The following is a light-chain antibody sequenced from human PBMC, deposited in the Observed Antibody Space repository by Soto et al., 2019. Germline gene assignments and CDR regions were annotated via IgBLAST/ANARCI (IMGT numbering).Light chain of an antibody. V-gene: IGLV2-14*01. CDR2: EVS. CDR3: SSYTDSSNYV. CDR1: SSDVGGYNY. J-gene: IGLJ1*01. Sequence: QSALTQPASVSGSPGQSITISCTGDSSDVGGYNYVSWFQQHPGKAPKLMIYEVSHRPSGVSHRFSGSKSGTTASLTISGLQAEDEADYYCSSYTDSSNYVFGTGTKVTVL.